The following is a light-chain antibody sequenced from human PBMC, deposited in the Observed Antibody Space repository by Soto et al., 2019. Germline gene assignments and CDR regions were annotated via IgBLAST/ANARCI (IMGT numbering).Light chain of an antibody. Sequence: EIVLTQSPGTLSLSPGERATLSCRASQTVSSTYLAWYHQKPGQTPRLLTYAASSRATGIPDRFSGSGSGTDFTLTISRLEPEDFAVYFCQQYDAAHITFGQGTRLEIK. CDR3: QQYDAAHIT. V-gene: IGKV3-20*01. J-gene: IGKJ5*01. CDR2: AAS. CDR1: QTVSSTY.